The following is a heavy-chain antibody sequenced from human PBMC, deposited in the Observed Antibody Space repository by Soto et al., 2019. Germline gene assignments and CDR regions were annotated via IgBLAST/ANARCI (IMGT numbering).Heavy chain of an antibody. CDR1: GYTFTDYY. V-gene: IGHV1-2*04. J-gene: IGHJ3*02. Sequence: GASVKASCKASGYTFTDYYMHWVRQAPGQGLEWMGWINPNSGGTNYAQKFQGWVTMTRDTSISTAYMELSRLRSDDTAVYYCARVLPSSAFDIWGQGTMVTVSS. CDR2: INPNSGGT. CDR3: ARVLPSSAFDI.